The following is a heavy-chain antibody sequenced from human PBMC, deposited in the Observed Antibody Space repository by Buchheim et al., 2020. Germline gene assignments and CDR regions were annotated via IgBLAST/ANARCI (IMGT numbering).Heavy chain of an antibody. D-gene: IGHD3-10*01. Sequence: EVQLVESGGGLVKPGGSLRLSCAASGFTFSNAWMSWVRQAPGKGLEWVGRIKSNTDGGTTDYAAPVKGRFTISRDDSKTTLYLQMNSLKTEDTAVYYCTTSYYYGSGSYYRIDYWGQGTL. CDR3: TTSYYYGSGSYYRIDY. J-gene: IGHJ4*02. V-gene: IGHV3-15*01. CDR2: IKSNTDGGTT. CDR1: GFTFSNAW.